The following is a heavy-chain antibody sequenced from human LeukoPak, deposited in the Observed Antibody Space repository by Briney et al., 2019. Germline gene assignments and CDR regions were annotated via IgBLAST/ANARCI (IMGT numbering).Heavy chain of an antibody. J-gene: IGHJ3*02. Sequence: GGSLRLSCVVSGFTFSNYGMSWVRQAPGKGLEWVSYISSSSSTIYYADSVKGRFTISRDNAKNSLYLQMNSLRAEDTAVYYCARSPYDILTGPDAFDIWGQGTMVTVSS. CDR3: ARSPYDILTGPDAFDI. CDR2: ISSSSSTI. D-gene: IGHD3-9*01. V-gene: IGHV3-48*04. CDR1: GFTFSNYG.